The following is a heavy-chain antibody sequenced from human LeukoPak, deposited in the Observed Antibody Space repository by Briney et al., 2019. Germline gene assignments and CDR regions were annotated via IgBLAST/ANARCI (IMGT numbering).Heavy chain of an antibody. CDR1: GGSISSYY. CDR3: ASERPDGMNDY. V-gene: IGHV4-4*07. Sequence: SETLSLTCTVSGGSISSYYWSWIRQPAGKGLEWIGRIYTSGSTNYNPSLKSRVTMPVDTSKNQFSLKLSSVTAADTAVYYCASERPDGMNDYWGQGTLVTVSS. D-gene: IGHD5-24*01. J-gene: IGHJ4*02. CDR2: IYTSGST.